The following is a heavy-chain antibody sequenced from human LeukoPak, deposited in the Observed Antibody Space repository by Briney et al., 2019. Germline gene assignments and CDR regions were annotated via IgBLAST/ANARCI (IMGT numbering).Heavy chain of an antibody. J-gene: IGHJ6*02. D-gene: IGHD1-26*01. CDR3: ARREVPYYYYAMDV. Sequence: GGSLRLSCAASGFTVSSNYMSWVRQAPGKGLEWVSVIYSGGSTYYADSVKGRFTISRDNSKNMLYLQMNSLRGEDTAVYYCARREVPYYYYAMDVWGQGTTVTVSS. CDR1: GFTVSSNY. CDR2: IYSGGST. V-gene: IGHV3-53*05.